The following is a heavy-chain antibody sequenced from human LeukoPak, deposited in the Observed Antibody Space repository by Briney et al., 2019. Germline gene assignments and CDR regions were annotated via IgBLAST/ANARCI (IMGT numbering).Heavy chain of an antibody. Sequence: ASVKASCKASGYTFTSYATHWVRQAPGQRLEWMGWINAGNGNTKYSQKFQGRVTITRDTSASTAYMELSSLRSEDTAVYYCARDQDVDTAMVDLYYYDYWGQGTLVTVSS. D-gene: IGHD5-18*01. V-gene: IGHV1-3*01. J-gene: IGHJ4*02. CDR1: GYTFTSYA. CDR2: INAGNGNT. CDR3: ARDQDVDTAMVDLYYYDY.